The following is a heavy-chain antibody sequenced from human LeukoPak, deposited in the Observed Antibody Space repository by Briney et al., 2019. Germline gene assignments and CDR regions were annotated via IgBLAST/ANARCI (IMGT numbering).Heavy chain of an antibody. J-gene: IGHJ3*02. Sequence: EASVKVSCKASGYTFTSYAMNWVRQAPGQGLEWMGWINTNTGNPTYAQGFTGRFVFSLDTSVSTAYLQISSLKAEDTAVYYCAGGVLRSAFDIWGQGTMVTVSS. D-gene: IGHD3-3*01. CDR3: AGGVLRSAFDI. CDR2: INTNTGNP. CDR1: GYTFTSYA. V-gene: IGHV7-4-1*02.